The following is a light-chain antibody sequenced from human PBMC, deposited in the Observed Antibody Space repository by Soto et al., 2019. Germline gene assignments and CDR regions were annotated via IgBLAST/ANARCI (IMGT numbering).Light chain of an antibody. CDR1: QTISSW. J-gene: IGKJ1*01. CDR2: KAS. CDR3: QHYKSYSEA. Sequence: DIQMTQSPSTLSGSVGDRVTITCRASQTISSWLAWYQQKPGKAPKLLIYKASTLKSGVPSRFSGSGSGTEVTHTISSLQPDDFASYYYQHYKSYSEAFGQGTKVELK. V-gene: IGKV1-5*03.